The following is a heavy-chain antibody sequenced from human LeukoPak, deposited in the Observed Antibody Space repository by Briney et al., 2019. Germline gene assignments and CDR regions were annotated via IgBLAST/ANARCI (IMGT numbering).Heavy chain of an antibody. CDR2: MNPNSGNT. V-gene: IGHV1-8*01. CDR1: GYAFTSYD. J-gene: IGHJ4*02. CDR3: AREDDSSGNDY. D-gene: IGHD3-22*01. Sequence: ASVKVSCKASGYAFTSYDINWVRQATGQGLEWMGWMNPNSGNTGYAQKFQGRVTMTRDMSTSTVYMELSSLRSEDTAVYYCAREDDSSGNDYWGQGTLVTVSS.